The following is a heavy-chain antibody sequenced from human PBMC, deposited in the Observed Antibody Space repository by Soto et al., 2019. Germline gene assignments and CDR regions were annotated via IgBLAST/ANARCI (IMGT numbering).Heavy chain of an antibody. Sequence: QVQLQQWGAGLLKPSETLSLTCAVYGGSFSGYYWSWIRQPPGKGLEWIGEINHSGSTNYNPSLKSRVTXXXXTXXXXXSXXXXXXTXADTAVYYCARGAVTTPRFFDIWGQGTMVTVSS. CDR2: INHSGST. V-gene: IGHV4-34*01. D-gene: IGHD4-17*01. J-gene: IGHJ3*02. CDR1: GGSFSGYY. CDR3: ARGAVTTPRFFDI.